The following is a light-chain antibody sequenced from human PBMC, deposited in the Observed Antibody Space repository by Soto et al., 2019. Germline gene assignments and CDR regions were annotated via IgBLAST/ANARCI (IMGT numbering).Light chain of an antibody. CDR3: QQYNNWPPWT. V-gene: IGKV3-15*01. Sequence: EIVMTQSPATLSVSPGERATLSCRASQSVSSNLAWYQQKPGQAPRLLIYGASTRATGIPARFSGSGSGTEFTHTIRSLQSEDFAGYYCQQYNNWPPWTFGQGTNVEIK. CDR2: GAS. CDR1: QSVSSN. J-gene: IGKJ1*01.